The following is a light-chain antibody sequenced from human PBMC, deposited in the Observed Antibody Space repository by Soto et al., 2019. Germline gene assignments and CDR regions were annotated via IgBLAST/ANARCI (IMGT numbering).Light chain of an antibody. V-gene: IGKV3-15*01. CDR2: RIF. CDR1: QSVNHY. CDR3: QQHNNWPRP. Sequence: EIVMTQSPATVSVSPGERVTLSCRASQSVNHYLAWYQQKPGQAPRLLVYRIFSRATGVPARFSGSGFGTEFTLTISSLQSEDSAFYYCQQHNNWPRPFGGGTKVEIK. J-gene: IGKJ4*02.